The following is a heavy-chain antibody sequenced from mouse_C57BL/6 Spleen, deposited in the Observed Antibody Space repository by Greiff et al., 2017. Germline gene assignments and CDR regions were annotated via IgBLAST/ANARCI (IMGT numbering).Heavy chain of an antibody. V-gene: IGHV1-82*01. J-gene: IGHJ2*01. CDR3: ARATMTSYYFDY. CDR2: IYPGDGDT. D-gene: IGHD2-4*01. CDR1: GYAFSSSW. Sequence: VQLQQSGPELVKPGASVKISCTASGYAFSSSWMNWVRQRPGKGLEWIGRIYPGDGDTNYNGKFKGKATLTADKSSSTAYMQLSSLTSEDSAVYFCARATMTSYYFDYWGQGTTLTVSS.